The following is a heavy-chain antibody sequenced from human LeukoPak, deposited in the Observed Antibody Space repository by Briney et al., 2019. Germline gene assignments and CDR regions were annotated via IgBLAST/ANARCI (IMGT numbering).Heavy chain of an antibody. Sequence: SETLSLTCTVSSTSLTTYYWSWIRQPPGKGLEWIGYVTDAGFATYNPSLKSRVTLSVDTSTNQFSLKVHSVTVSDTAVYYCARDRAVGGRFFDLWGQGFLVSVSS. D-gene: IGHD6-19*01. CDR3: ARDRAVGGRFFDL. CDR1: STSLTTYY. J-gene: IGHJ4*02. V-gene: IGHV4-59*01. CDR2: VTDAGFA.